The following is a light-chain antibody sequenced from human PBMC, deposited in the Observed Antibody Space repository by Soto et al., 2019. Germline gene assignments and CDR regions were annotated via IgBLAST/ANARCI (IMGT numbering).Light chain of an antibody. V-gene: IGKV3-20*01. CDR2: GAS. CDR3: QQYGSSPRT. Sequence: EIVLTQSPGTLSLSPGERATLSCRASQSVSRNFLAWYQEKPGQAPRLLIYGASSRATGIPDRFSGSGSGTDFTLNISRLEPEDFAVYYCQQYGSSPRTFGQGTKVDIK. CDR1: QSVSRNF. J-gene: IGKJ1*01.